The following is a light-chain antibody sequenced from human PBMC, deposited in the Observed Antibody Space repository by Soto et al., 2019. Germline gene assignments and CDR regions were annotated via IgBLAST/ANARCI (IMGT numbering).Light chain of an antibody. J-gene: IGLJ2*01. Sequence: QSVLTQPPSASGTPGQRVTISCSGSSSNIGSNYVYWYQQLPGTAPKLLIYRNNQRPSGVPDRFSGSKSGTSPSLAISGLRSEDGGDCYCPAWGDSLRGPNVVFGGGTKVTVL. CDR2: RNN. CDR3: PAWGDSLRGPNVV. CDR1: SSNIGSNY. V-gene: IGLV1-47*01.